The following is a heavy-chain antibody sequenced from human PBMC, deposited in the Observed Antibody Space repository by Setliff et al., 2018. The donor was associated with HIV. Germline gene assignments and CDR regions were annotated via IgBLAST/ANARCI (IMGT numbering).Heavy chain of an antibody. Sequence: SETLSLTCTVSGASISSHYWSWIRQSPGRELEWIGYIYSTGSTNYNPSLQSRVSISMVASRNQFSLKVTSVTAADTAVYYCAKGAGFYGDYTFDHWGQGRQVTVSS. CDR3: AKGAGFYGDYTFDH. D-gene: IGHD4-17*01. V-gene: IGHV4-59*11. CDR1: GASISSHY. J-gene: IGHJ4*02. CDR2: IYSTGST.